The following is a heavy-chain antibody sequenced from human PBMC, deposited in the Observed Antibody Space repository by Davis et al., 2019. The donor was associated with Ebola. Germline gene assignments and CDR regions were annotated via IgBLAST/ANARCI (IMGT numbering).Heavy chain of an antibody. V-gene: IGHV4-59*01. J-gene: IGHJ4*02. Sequence: PSETLSLTCTVSGGSISSYYWSWIRQPPGKGLEWIGYIYYSGSTNYNPSLKSRVTISVDTSKNQFSLKLSSVTAADTAVYYCARVSYDSSGYLDYYYFDYWGQGTLVTVSS. D-gene: IGHD3-22*01. CDR3: ARVSYDSSGYLDYYYFDY. CDR2: IYYSGST. CDR1: GGSISSYY.